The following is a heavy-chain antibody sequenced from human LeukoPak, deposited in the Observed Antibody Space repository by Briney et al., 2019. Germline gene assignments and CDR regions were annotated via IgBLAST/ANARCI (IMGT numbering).Heavy chain of an antibody. Sequence: GGSLRLSCAASGFTFSSYAMSWVRQAPGKELEWVSAISGSGGSTYYADSVKGRFTISRDNSKNTLYLQMNSLRAEDTAVYYCAKARWLKPKLYYFDYWGQGTLVTVSS. CDR3: AKARWLKPKLYYFDY. J-gene: IGHJ4*02. V-gene: IGHV3-23*01. CDR1: GFTFSSYA. D-gene: IGHD5-24*01. CDR2: ISGSGGST.